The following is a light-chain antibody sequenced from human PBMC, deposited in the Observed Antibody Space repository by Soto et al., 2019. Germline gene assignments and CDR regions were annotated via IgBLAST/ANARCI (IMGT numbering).Light chain of an antibody. J-gene: IGKJ5*01. CDR3: QQRTNWPTST. CDR1: QNVNSY. Sequence: EIVLTQSPATLSLSPGXXATXSXRXSQNVNSYLAWYQQRPGQAPRLLIHDASSRATGIPARFSGSGSGTDFTLTISSLEPEDFAVYYCQQRTNWPTSTFGQGTRLEIK. V-gene: IGKV3-11*01. CDR2: DAS.